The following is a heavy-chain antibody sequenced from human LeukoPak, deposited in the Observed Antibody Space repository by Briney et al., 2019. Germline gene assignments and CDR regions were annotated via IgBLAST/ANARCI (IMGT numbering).Heavy chain of an antibody. V-gene: IGHV3-23*01. CDR3: AKKYSTGLDP. D-gene: IGHD1-26*01. CDR2: ISGSGHRT. Sequence: GGSLRLSCAASGFTFSSYWMSWVRQAPGKGLEWVSGISGSGHRTYYADSVKGRFTISRDNSKNTLYLQMNSLRAEDTAVYYCAKKYSTGLDPWGQGTLVTVSS. J-gene: IGHJ5*02. CDR1: GFTFSSYW.